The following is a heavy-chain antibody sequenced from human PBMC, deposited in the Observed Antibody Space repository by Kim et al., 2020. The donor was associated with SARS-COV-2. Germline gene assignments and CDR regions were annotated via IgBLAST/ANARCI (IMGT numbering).Heavy chain of an antibody. J-gene: IGHJ4*02. V-gene: IGHV3-7*01. CDR2: IKQDGSEK. CDR3: ARDLDIVVAHYFDY. Sequence: GGSLRLSCAASGFTFSSYWMSWVRQAPGKGLEWVANIKQDGSEKYYVDSVKGRFTISRDNAKNSLYLQMNSLRAEDTAVYYCARDLDIVVAHYFDYWGQGTLVTVS. CDR1: GFTFSSYW. D-gene: IGHD2-15*01.